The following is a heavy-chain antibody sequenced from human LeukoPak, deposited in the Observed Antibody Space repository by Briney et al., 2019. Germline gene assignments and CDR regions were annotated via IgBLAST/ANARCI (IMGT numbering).Heavy chain of an antibody. Sequence: SVKVSCKASGGTFSSYAISWVRQAPGQGLEWMGGIILIFGTANYAQKFQGRVTITTDESTSTAYMELSSLRPEDTAVYYCARRGLTVTTPFDYWGQGTLVTVSS. CDR1: GGTFSSYA. CDR2: IILIFGTA. CDR3: ARRGLTVTTPFDY. D-gene: IGHD4-11*01. J-gene: IGHJ4*02. V-gene: IGHV1-69*05.